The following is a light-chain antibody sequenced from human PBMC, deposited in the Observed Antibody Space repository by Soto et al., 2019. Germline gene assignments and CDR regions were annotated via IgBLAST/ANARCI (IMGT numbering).Light chain of an antibody. V-gene: IGKV3-11*01. J-gene: IGKJ4*01. Sequence: EIVLTQSPATMSLSPGERATLSCRASQTVGGYLAWYQQKGGQAPRLLIYNASSRATGIPARFSGSGSGTDFTLTISSLEPEDFAFYYCQQRANWPLTFGGGTKVDIK. CDR3: QQRANWPLT. CDR1: QTVGGY. CDR2: NAS.